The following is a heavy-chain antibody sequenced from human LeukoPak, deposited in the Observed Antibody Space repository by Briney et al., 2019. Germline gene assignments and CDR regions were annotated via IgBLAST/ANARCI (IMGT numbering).Heavy chain of an antibody. CDR1: GYTFTSYD. V-gene: IGHV1-8*03. CDR2: MNPNSGNT. Sequence: GASVKVSCKASGYTFTSYDINWVRQATGQGLEWMGWMNPNSGNTGYAQKFQGRVTITRNTSISTAYMELSSLRSEDTAVYYCARGREQLAQFVVIAYYIDVLGKGTTVTVSS. D-gene: IGHD2-21*01. CDR3: ARGREQLAQFVVIAYYIDV. J-gene: IGHJ6*03.